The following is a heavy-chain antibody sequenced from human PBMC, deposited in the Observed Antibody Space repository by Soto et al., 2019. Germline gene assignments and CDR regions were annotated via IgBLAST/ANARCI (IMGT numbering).Heavy chain of an antibody. CDR2: IIPIFGTA. CDR3: ARVQTQNYDILTGRHYGMDV. D-gene: IGHD3-9*01. Sequence: SVKVSCKASGCTFSSYAISWVRQAPGQGLEWMGGIIPIFGTANYAQKFQGRVTITADESTSTAYMELSSLRSEDTAVYYCARVQTQNYDILTGRHYGMDVWGQGTTVTVSS. J-gene: IGHJ6*02. V-gene: IGHV1-69*13. CDR1: GCTFSSYA.